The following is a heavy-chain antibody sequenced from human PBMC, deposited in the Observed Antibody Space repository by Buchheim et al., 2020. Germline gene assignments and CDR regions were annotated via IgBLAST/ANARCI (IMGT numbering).Heavy chain of an antibody. CDR1: GFTFSNYE. J-gene: IGHJ4*02. Sequence: EVQLVESGGALVQPGGSLRLSCAASGFTFSNYEMNWVRQAPGKGLEWVSYITSSGNAIYYADSVRGRFTISRDNAKRSLYLQMKSLRAEDTAVYYCESGYVFWGQGTL. CDR2: ITSSGNAI. V-gene: IGHV3-48*03. D-gene: IGHD2-15*01. CDR3: ESGYVF.